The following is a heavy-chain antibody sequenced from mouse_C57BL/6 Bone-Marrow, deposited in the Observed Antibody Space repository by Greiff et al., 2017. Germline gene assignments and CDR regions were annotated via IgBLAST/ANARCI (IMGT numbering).Heavy chain of an antibody. CDR2: INPYNGGT. J-gene: IGHJ4*01. Sequence: VQLQQSGPVLVKPGASVKMSCKASGYTFTDYYMNWVKQSHGKSLEWIGVINPYNGGTSYNQKFKGKATLTVDKSSSTAYMELNSLTSEDSAVYYCAREGSNFYAMDYWGQGTSVNVSS. CDR1: GYTFTDYY. CDR3: AREGSNFYAMDY. V-gene: IGHV1-19*01. D-gene: IGHD2-5*01.